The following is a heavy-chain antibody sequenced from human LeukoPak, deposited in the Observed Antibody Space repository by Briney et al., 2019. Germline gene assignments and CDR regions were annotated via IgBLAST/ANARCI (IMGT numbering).Heavy chain of an antibody. CDR2: IRYDGSNK. D-gene: IGHD3-9*01. CDR3: ARWYYDILTGYYLFDY. J-gene: IGHJ4*02. V-gene: IGHV3-30*02. Sequence: GGSLRLSCAASGFTFSSYGMHWVRQAPGKGLEWVAFIRYDGSNKYYADSVKGRFTISRDNSKNTLYLQMNSLRAEDTAVYYCARWYYDILTGYYLFDYWGQGTLVTVSS. CDR1: GFTFSSYG.